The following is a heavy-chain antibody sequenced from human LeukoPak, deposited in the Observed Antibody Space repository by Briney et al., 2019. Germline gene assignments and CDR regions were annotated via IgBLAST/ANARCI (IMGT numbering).Heavy chain of an antibody. CDR1: GYTFTNYA. CDR3: AREGVVEGTGGDSVGFDY. Sequence: GASVKVSCKASGYTFTNYAMNWVRQAPGQGLEWMGWINTNTGNPTYAQGFAGRFVFSLDTFVSTAYLQISSLKSEDTGVYYCAREGVVEGTGGDSVGFDYWGQGTLVTVSS. J-gene: IGHJ4*02. D-gene: IGHD2-15*01. CDR2: INTNTGNP. V-gene: IGHV7-4-1*02.